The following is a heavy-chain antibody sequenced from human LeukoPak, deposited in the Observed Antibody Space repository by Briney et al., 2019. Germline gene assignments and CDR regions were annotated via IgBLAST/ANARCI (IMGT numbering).Heavy chain of an antibody. CDR3: ARDGITMVRGVIGY. D-gene: IGHD3-10*01. Sequence: SETLSLTCTVSGGSISSSSYYWGWIRQPPGKGLEWIGSIYYSGSTYYNPSLKSRVTISVDTSKNQFSLKLSSVTAADTAVYYCARDGITMVRGVIGYWGQGTLVTVSS. V-gene: IGHV4-39*07. J-gene: IGHJ4*02. CDR1: GGSISSSSYY. CDR2: IYYSGST.